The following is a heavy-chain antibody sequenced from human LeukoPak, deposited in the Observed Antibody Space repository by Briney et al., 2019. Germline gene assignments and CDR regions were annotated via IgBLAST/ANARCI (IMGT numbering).Heavy chain of an antibody. V-gene: IGHV3-7*01. Sequence: GGSLRLSCAASGFTFSSYWMSWVRRAPGKGLEWVANIKQDGSEKYYVDSVKGRFTISRDNAKNSLYLQMNSLRAEDTAVYYCARESPKTVYYYDSSGSYMGAFDIWGQGTMVTVSS. CDR3: ARESPKTVYYYDSSGSYMGAFDI. CDR1: GFTFSSYW. D-gene: IGHD3-22*01. J-gene: IGHJ3*02. CDR2: IKQDGSEK.